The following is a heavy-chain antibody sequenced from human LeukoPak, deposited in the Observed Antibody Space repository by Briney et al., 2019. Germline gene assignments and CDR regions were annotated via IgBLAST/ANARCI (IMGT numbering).Heavy chain of an antibody. CDR3: ARGSTYHGVDP. V-gene: IGHV4-61*08. Sequence: SETLSLTCTVSGGSVSSGGYYWSWIRQPPGKGLECIGYIYNSGSTNHNPSLKSRVTISADTSKNLFSLKLSSVTAADTAVYYCARGSTYHGVDPWGQGTLVTVSS. CDR1: GGSVSSGGYY. CDR2: IYNSGST. D-gene: IGHD5/OR15-5a*01. J-gene: IGHJ5*02.